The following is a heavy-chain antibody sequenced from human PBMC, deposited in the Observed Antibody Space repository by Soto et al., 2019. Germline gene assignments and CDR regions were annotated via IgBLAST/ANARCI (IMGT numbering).Heavy chain of an antibody. CDR2: IYSGGST. CDR1: GFTVSSNY. CDR3: ARPFYNYYGSGSPPF. Sequence: TGGSLRLSCAASGFTVSSNYMSWVRQAPGKGLEWVSVIYSGGSTYYADSVKGRFTISRDNSKNTLYLQMNSLRAEDTAVYYCARPFYNYYGSGSPPFWGQGTLVTVSS. V-gene: IGHV3-66*04. J-gene: IGHJ4*02. D-gene: IGHD3-10*01.